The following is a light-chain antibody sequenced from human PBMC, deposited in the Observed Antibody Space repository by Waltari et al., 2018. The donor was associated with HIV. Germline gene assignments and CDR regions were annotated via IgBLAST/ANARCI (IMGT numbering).Light chain of an antibody. CDR3: AARDDSLNAWV. CDR1: NSHVGSNP. Sequence: QSVLTQPPSPSGTPGRRVTIPCSGNNSHVGSNPVNWYRQVPGTAPKLLMFSNNQRPSGVPDRFSGSKSGTSASLAIRGLKSEDEADYYCAARDDSLNAWVFGGGTKVTGL. J-gene: IGLJ3*02. CDR2: SNN. V-gene: IGLV1-44*01.